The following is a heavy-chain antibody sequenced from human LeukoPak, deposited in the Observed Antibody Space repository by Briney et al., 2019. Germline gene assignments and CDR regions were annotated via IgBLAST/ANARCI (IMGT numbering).Heavy chain of an antibody. CDR3: ARLHVLNNSVLHHFDR. CDR1: GDSISTYY. Sequence: SETLSLTCTVSGDSISTYYWSWIRQPPGKGLEWIGYIYYSGNTDYNPSLKSRVTISVDTSKNHFSLKLNSVTAADTAVYYCARLHVLNNSVLHHFDRWGQGTLVTVSS. CDR2: IYYSGNT. V-gene: IGHV4-59*08. J-gene: IGHJ4*02. D-gene: IGHD1/OR15-1a*01.